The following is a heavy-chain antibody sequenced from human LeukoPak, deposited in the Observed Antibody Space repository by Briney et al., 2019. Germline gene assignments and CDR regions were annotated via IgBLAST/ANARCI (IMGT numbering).Heavy chain of an antibody. CDR2: ISGSDSST. J-gene: IGHJ4*02. V-gene: IGHV3-23*01. D-gene: IGHD3-22*01. CDR3: AKNYDSSGYYPGPFGY. CDR1: GFTFSSYA. Sequence: GGSLRLSCAASGFTFSSYAMSWVRLAPGKGLEWVSAISGSDSSTYYADSVKGRFTISRDNSKNTLYLQMNSLRAEDTAVYYCAKNYDSSGYYPGPFGYWGQGTLVTVSS.